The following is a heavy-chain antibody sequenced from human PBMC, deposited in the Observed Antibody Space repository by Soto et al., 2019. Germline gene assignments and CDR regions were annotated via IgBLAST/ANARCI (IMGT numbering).Heavy chain of an antibody. CDR2: IYYSGST. J-gene: IGHJ5*02. CDR3: ARDPSTVRRGGWFDP. V-gene: IGHV4-59*01. Sequence: SETLSLTCTVSGGSISSYYWSWIRQPPGKGLEWIGYIYYSGSTNYNPSLKSRVTISVDTSKNQFSLKLSSVTAADTAVYYCARDPSTVRRGGWFDPWGQGTLVTVS. CDR1: GGSISSYY. D-gene: IGHD3-10*01.